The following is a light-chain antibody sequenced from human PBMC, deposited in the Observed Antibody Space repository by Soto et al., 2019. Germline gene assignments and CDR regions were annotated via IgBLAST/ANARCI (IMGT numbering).Light chain of an antibody. Sequence: EIVLTQSPATLSSFPGDRATLSCRASQSVSNNYLAWYQQKPGQAPRLLIYGASNRATGIPVRFSGSGSGTEFTLTISSLQSEDFALYYCQQYSQWPLYTFGQGTKVDIK. V-gene: IGKV3-15*01. CDR3: QQYSQWPLYT. CDR1: QSVSNN. J-gene: IGKJ2*01. CDR2: GAS.